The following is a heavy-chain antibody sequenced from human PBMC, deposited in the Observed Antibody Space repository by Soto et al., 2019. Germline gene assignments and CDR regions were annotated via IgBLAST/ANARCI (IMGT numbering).Heavy chain of an antibody. Sequence: PSETLSLTCSVSGYSISSGYNWVWIRQPPGKGLEWIGSIYHTGNTMTNPSLQSRLTIAVETSKNQFSLSVRSVTAADTAVYFCAREGSGATDYWGQGTLVTVSS. J-gene: IGHJ4*02. CDR3: AREGSGATDY. CDR2: IYHTGNT. D-gene: IGHD1-26*01. V-gene: IGHV4-38-2*02. CDR1: GYSISSGYN.